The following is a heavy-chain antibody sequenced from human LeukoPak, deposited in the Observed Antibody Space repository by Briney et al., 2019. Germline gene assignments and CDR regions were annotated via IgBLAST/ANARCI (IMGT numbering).Heavy chain of an antibody. CDR3: ARGTPYSSSWRWFDP. D-gene: IGHD6-13*01. CDR2: IYSSGST. V-gene: IGHV4-39*07. J-gene: IGHJ5*02. CDR1: GASVSGSNYY. Sequence: SETLSLTCAVSGASVSGSNYYWGWIRQPPGKGLEWIGNIYSSGSTYYNASLQSRVTISVDTSKNQFSLKLSSVTAADTAVYYCARGTPYSSSWRWFDPWGQGTLVTVSS.